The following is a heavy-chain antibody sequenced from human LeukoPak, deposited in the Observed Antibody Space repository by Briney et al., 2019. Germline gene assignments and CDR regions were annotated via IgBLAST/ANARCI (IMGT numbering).Heavy chain of an antibody. Sequence: GASVKVSCKASGYTFTGYYMHWVRQAPGQGLEWTGWINPNSGGTNYAQKFQGRVTMTRDTSISTAYMELSRLRSDDTAVYYCARYIVVVPAAIGMDVWGQGTTVTVSS. D-gene: IGHD2-2*01. CDR3: ARYIVVVPAAIGMDV. V-gene: IGHV1-2*02. J-gene: IGHJ6*02. CDR2: INPNSGGT. CDR1: GYTFTGYY.